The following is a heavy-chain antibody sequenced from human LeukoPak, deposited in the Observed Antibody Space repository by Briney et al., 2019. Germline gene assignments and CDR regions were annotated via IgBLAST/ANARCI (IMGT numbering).Heavy chain of an antibody. Sequence: ASVKVSCKASGYTFTGYYMHWVRQAPGQGLEWMGWINPNSGGTNYAQKFQGRVTTTRDTSISTAYMELSRLRSDDTAVYYCARYYDSSGTFDHWGQGTLVTVSS. CDR2: INPNSGGT. CDR1: GYTFTGYY. CDR3: ARYYDSSGTFDH. V-gene: IGHV1-2*02. J-gene: IGHJ4*02. D-gene: IGHD3-22*01.